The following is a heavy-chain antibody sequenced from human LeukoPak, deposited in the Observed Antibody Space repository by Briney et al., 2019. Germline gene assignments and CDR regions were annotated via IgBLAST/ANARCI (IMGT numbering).Heavy chain of an antibody. CDR1: GYTFTGCY. CDR2: FDPEDGET. CDR3: ATGLY. Sequence: ASVKVSCKASGYTFTGCYMHWVRQAPGKGLEWMGGFDPEDGETIYAQKFQGRVTMTEDTSTDTAYMELSSLRSENTAVYYCATGLYWGQGTLVTVSS. V-gene: IGHV1-24*01. J-gene: IGHJ4*02.